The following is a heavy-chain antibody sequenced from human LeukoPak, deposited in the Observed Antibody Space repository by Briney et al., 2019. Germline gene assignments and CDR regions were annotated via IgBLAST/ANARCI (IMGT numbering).Heavy chain of an antibody. CDR3: AREVYYDSSGYYN. CDR2: MNPNSGNT. V-gene: IGHV1-8*03. Sequence: ASVKVSCKASGYTFTNYDINWVRQATGQGLEWMGWMNPNSGNTGYAQKFQGRVTITRNTSISTAHMELSSLRSEDTAVYYCAREVYYDSSGYYNWGQGTLVTVSS. D-gene: IGHD3-22*01. CDR1: GYTFTNYD. J-gene: IGHJ4*02.